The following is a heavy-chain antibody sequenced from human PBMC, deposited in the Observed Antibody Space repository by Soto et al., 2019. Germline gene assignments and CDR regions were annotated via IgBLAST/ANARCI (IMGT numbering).Heavy chain of an antibody. CDR1: GGSLTGYY. CDR2: INHSGST. CDR3: ASQRPTVTTFDF. D-gene: IGHD4-17*01. V-gene: IGHV4-34*01. Sequence: PSETLALTCAVYGGSLTGYYWNWIRQPPGKGLEWIGEINHSGSTNYNPSLKSRVSISVDTSKKQFSLRLSSVTAADTAVYYCASQRPTVTTFDFWGQGTLVTVSS. J-gene: IGHJ4*02.